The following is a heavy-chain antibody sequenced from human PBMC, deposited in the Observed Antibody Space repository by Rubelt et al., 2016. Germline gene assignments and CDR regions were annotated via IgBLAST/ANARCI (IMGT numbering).Heavy chain of an antibody. J-gene: IGHJ4*02. CDR2: ISSSSTNV. D-gene: IGHD5-18*01. Sequence: EYVSSISSSSTNVHFADSVKGRFSISRDNAKNSLYLRMNSLRAEDTAVYYCARDQYSYGYSHYFDYWGQGTLVTVSS. V-gene: IGHV3-21*04. CDR3: ARDQYSYGYSHYFDY.